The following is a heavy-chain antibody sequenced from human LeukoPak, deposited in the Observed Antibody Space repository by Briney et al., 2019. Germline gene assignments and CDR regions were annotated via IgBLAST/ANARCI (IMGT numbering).Heavy chain of an antibody. V-gene: IGHV4-34*01. D-gene: IGHD5/OR15-5a*01. CDR1: GGSFRGYY. CDR2: INHSGST. CDR3: ARSTRAGVKRNYFDY. J-gene: IGHJ4*02. Sequence: SETLSLTCAVYGGSFRGYYWSWLPQPPGKGLEGIGEINHSGSTNYNPSLKSRVTISVDTSKNQFSLKLSSVTAADTAVYYCARSTRAGVKRNYFDYWGQGTLVTVSS.